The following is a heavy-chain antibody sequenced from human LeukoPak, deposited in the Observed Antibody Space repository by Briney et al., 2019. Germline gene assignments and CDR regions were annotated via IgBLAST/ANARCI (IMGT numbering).Heavy chain of an antibody. D-gene: IGHD3-16*01. V-gene: IGHV3-48*01. CDR3: ARSLGGLADY. CDR2: ISSSSSTI. Sequence: GGSLRLSCAASGLTFSSYSMNWVRQAPGKGLEWVSYISSSSSTIYYADSVKGRFTISRDNAKNSLYLQMNSLRAEDTAVYYCARSLGGLADYWGQGTLVTVSS. CDR1: GLTFSSYS. J-gene: IGHJ4*02.